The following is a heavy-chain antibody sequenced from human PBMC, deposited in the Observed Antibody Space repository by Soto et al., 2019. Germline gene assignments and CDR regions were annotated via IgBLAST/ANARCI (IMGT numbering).Heavy chain of an antibody. V-gene: IGHV5-51*01. CDR1: GYSFTSYW. Sequence: PVESLKISCNGSGYSFTSYWIGWVRQMPWKGLEWMGIIYPGDSDTRYSPSFQGQVTISADKSISTAYLQWSSLKASDTAMYYCARHSLGSSSPALYGMDVWGQGTTVTVS. D-gene: IGHD6-13*01. CDR2: IYPGDSDT. J-gene: IGHJ6*02. CDR3: ARHSLGSSSPALYGMDV.